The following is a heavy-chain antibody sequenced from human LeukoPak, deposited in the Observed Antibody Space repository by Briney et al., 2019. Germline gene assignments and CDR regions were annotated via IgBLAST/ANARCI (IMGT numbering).Heavy chain of an antibody. J-gene: IGHJ5*02. CDR3: ARGTFDP. V-gene: IGHV1-2*02. CDR1: GYTLTDHH. Sequence: GASVKVSCKASGYTLTDHHMHWVRQAPGQGLEWMGWIHPTSGDTKYVQKFQGRVTMTRDTSISTAYMQLSRLISDDTAVYYCARGTFDPWGQGTLVTVSS. CDR2: IHPTSGDT.